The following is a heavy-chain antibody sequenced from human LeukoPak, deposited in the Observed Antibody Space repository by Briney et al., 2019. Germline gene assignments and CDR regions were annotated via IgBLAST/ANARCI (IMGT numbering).Heavy chain of an antibody. D-gene: IGHD6-13*01. Sequence: SETLSLTCTVSGGSISSYYWSWIRQPPGKGLEWIGYIYYSGSTNYNPTLKSRVTISVDTSKNQFSLKLSSVTAADTAVYYCARGGLNSSWYGSQMYNWFDPWGQGTLVTVSS. CDR2: IYYSGST. CDR3: ARGGLNSSWYGSQMYNWFDP. V-gene: IGHV4-59*01. J-gene: IGHJ5*02. CDR1: GGSISSYY.